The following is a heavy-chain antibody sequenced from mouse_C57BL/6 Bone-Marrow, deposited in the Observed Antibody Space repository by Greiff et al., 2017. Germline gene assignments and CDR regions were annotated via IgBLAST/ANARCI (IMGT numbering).Heavy chain of an antibody. CDR2: ISSGGSYT. Sequence: EVQGVESGGDLVKPGGSLKLSCAASGFTFSSYGLSWVRQTPDKRLEWVATISSGGSYTYSPDSVKGRFTISRDNAKNTLYLQMSSLKSEDTAMYYCARKDGYYLFAYWGQGTLVTVSA. D-gene: IGHD2-3*01. J-gene: IGHJ3*01. CDR1: GFTFSSYG. CDR3: ARKDGYYLFAY. V-gene: IGHV5-6*01.